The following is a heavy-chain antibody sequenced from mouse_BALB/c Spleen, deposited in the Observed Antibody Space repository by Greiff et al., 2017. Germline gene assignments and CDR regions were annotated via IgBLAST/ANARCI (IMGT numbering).Heavy chain of an antibody. Sequence: VQLQQSGAELVRPGALVKLSCKASGFNIKDYYMHWVKQRPEQGLEWIGWIDPENGNTIYDPKFQGKASITADTSSNTAYLQLSSLTSEDTAVYYCASAYYYGSPWFAYWGQGTLVTVSA. J-gene: IGHJ3*01. CDR1: GFNIKDYY. V-gene: IGHV14-1*02. CDR2: IDPENGNT. D-gene: IGHD1-1*01. CDR3: ASAYYYGSPWFAY.